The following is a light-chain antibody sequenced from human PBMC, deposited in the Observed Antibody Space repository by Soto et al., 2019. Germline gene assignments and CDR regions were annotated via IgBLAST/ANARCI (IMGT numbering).Light chain of an antibody. Sequence: EIVLTQSPATLSLSPGERATLSCRASQSVSSYLAWYQQKPGQAPRLLIYDAFNRPTGIPARFSGSGSGTDFTLTFSNLESEDFAVYYCQQRSNWPLTFGGGTKVDIK. J-gene: IGKJ4*01. CDR1: QSVSSY. V-gene: IGKV3-11*01. CDR2: DAF. CDR3: QQRSNWPLT.